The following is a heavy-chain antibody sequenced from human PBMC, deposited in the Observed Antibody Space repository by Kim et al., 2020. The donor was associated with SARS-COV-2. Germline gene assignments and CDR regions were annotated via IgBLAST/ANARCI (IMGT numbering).Heavy chain of an antibody. Sequence: SETLSLTCTVSGGSISSGDYYWSWIRQPPGKGLEWIGYIYYSGSTYYNPSLKSRVTISVDTTKNQFSLKLSSVTAADTAVYYCARAEGNITIFGVVIIGHFDLWGRGTLVTVSS. CDR3: ARAEGNITIFGVVIIGHFDL. V-gene: IGHV4-30-4*01. D-gene: IGHD3-3*01. CDR1: GGSISSGDYY. CDR2: IYYSGST. J-gene: IGHJ2*01.